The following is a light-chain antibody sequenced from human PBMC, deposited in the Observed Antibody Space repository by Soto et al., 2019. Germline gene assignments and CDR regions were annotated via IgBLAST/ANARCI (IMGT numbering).Light chain of an antibody. J-gene: IGKJ4*01. V-gene: IGKV3-11*01. CDR2: DAS. CDR1: QSVTKY. CDR3: QQRSNWVT. Sequence: EIVLTQSPDTLSLSPGERATLSCRASQSVTKYLAWYQQKPGQAPRLLLHDASHRATGVPARFSGSGSGTDFTLTISSLEPEDFAVYYCQQRSNWVTFGGGTKVEMK.